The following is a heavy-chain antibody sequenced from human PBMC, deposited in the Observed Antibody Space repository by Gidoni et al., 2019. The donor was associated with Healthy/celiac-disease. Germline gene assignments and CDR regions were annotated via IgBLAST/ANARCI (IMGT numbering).Heavy chain of an antibody. Sequence: QVQLQQSGPGLVKPSQTLPLTCAISGDSVSSTSAAWDWLRKSPSRGLVWLGRTYYRSKWYNDYAVSVKSRITINPDTSKNQFSLQLNSVTPEDTAVYYCARVYRYYYDSTPHSGPNDAFDIWGQGTMVTVSS. D-gene: IGHD3-22*01. CDR3: ARVYRYYYDSTPHSGPNDAFDI. V-gene: IGHV6-1*01. J-gene: IGHJ3*02. CDR2: TYYRSKWYN. CDR1: GDSVSSTSAA.